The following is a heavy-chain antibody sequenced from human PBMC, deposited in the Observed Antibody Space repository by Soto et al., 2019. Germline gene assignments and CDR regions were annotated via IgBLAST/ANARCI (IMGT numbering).Heavy chain of an antibody. V-gene: IGHV4-30-4*01. CDR1: GGSITSDYSC. D-gene: IGHD7-27*01. J-gene: IGHJ4*02. CDR2: IFDSGTT. CDR3: ARGPSGDKVHY. Sequence: SETLSLTCTVSGGSITSDYSCWSWVRQPPGEGLEWIGHIFDSGTTYTNPSLRSQVAISLDTSKNHFSLTLSSVTAADTAVYYCARGPSGDKVHYWGQGALVTVSS.